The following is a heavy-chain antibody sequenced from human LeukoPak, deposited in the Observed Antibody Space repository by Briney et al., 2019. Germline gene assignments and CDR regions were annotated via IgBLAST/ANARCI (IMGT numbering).Heavy chain of an antibody. CDR3: ARAVAGLFDY. V-gene: IGHV1-46*01. J-gene: IGHJ4*02. CDR2: INPSGGST. CDR1: GYTFTSYC. D-gene: IGHD6-19*01. Sequence: ASVKVSCKASGYTFTSYCMHWVRQAPGQGLEWMGIINPSGGSTSYAQKFQGSVTMTRDTSTSTVYMELSSLRSEDTAVYYCARAVAGLFDYWGQGTLVTVSS.